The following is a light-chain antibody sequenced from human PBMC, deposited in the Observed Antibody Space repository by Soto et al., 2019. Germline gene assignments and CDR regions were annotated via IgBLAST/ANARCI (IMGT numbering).Light chain of an antibody. J-gene: IGLJ3*02. Sequence: QSVLTQPASVSGSPGQSITISCTGTGSDVGSYNLVSWYQQHPGKAPKLMIYEGSKRPSGVSNRFSGSKSGNTASLTISGLQAEDEADYYCCSYAGSSTPNWVFGGGTKLTVL. CDR2: EGS. CDR3: CSYAGSSTPNWV. CDR1: GSDVGSYNL. V-gene: IGLV2-23*01.